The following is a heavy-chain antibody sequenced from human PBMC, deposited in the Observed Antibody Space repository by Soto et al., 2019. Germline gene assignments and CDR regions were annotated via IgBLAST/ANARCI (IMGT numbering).Heavy chain of an antibody. Sequence: EVQLVESGGGLVKPGGSLRLSCAASGFTFSNAWMSWVRQAPGKGLEWVGRIKSKTDGGTTDYAAPVKGRFTISRDDSKNTLYLQMNSLKTEGTAVYYCTTDHPKLGYCSSTSCYLGLGESKGDYWGQGTLVTVSS. D-gene: IGHD2-2*01. CDR1: GFTFSNAW. J-gene: IGHJ4*02. CDR3: TTDHPKLGYCSSTSCYLGLGESKGDY. CDR2: IKSKTDGGTT. V-gene: IGHV3-15*01.